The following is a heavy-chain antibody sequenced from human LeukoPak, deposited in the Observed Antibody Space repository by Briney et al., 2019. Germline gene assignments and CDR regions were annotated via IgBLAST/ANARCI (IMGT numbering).Heavy chain of an antibody. CDR2: LSGSGITT. CDR3: AKGIYSSGWSYFDY. D-gene: IGHD6-19*01. CDR1: GFTFSNSA. Sequence: GGSLRLSCAASGFTFSNSAMSWVRQAPGKGLEWVSTLSGSGITTYYADSVKGGFTISRDNSKNTLYLQMNSLRAEDTAVYYCAKGIYSSGWSYFDYWGHGTLVTISS. J-gene: IGHJ4*01. V-gene: IGHV3-23*01.